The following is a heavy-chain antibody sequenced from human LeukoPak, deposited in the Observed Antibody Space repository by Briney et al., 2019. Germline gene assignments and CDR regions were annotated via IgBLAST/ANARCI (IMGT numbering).Heavy chain of an antibody. V-gene: IGHV4-34*01. CDR1: GGSFSGYY. CDR2: INHSGST. J-gene: IGHJ5*02. D-gene: IGHD1-26*01. Sequence: SETLSLTCAVYGGSFSGYYWSWIRQPPGKGLEWIGEINHSGSTNYNPSLKSRVTISVDTSKNQFSLKLSSVAAADTAVYYCVRRPTRGGIVSGGWFDPWGQGTLVTVSS. CDR3: VRRPTRGGIVSGGWFDP.